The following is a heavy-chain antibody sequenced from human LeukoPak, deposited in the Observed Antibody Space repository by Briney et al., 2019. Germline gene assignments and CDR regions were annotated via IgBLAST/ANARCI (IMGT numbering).Heavy chain of an antibody. Sequence: ASVKVSCKASGYTFTSYGISWVRQAPGQGLEWMGWISAYNGNTNYAQKLQGRVTMTTDTSTGTAYMELRSLRSDDTAVYYCARDHSGGYAGGALFYYYGMDVWGQGTTVTVSS. V-gene: IGHV1-18*01. CDR3: ARDHSGGYAGGALFYYYGMDV. J-gene: IGHJ6*02. D-gene: IGHD5-12*01. CDR1: GYTFTSYG. CDR2: ISAYNGNT.